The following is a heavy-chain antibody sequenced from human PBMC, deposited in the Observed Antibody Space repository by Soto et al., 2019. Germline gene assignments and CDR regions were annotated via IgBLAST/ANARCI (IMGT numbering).Heavy chain of an antibody. V-gene: IGHV3-23*01. Sequence: EVQLLVSGGGLVQPGGSLRLSCEASGFTFSSYAMTWVRQAPGKGLEWVSASGSGGRAFYSDSVKGRFTISRDNSRNTLYLQLHSLRVDDTAVYFCAKGTGTTLYWGQGTLVTVSS. CDR1: GFTFSSYA. J-gene: IGHJ4*02. D-gene: IGHD1-1*01. CDR3: AKGTGTTLY. CDR2: SGSGGRA.